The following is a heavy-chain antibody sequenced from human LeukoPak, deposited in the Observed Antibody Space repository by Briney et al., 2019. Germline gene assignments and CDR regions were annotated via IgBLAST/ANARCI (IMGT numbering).Heavy chain of an antibody. J-gene: IGHJ6*03. CDR2: IYPGDSDT. V-gene: IGHV5-51*01. D-gene: IGHD1-26*01. CDR1: GYSFTNYW. Sequence: GEPLKISCKGSGYSFTNYWVGWVRQMPGKGLEWMGIIYPGDSDTRYSPSFQGQVTISVDKSISTAYLQWSSLKASDAAIYYCARLPDSGSYFRGVEYYMDVWGKGTTVTVSS. CDR3: ARLPDSGSYFRGVEYYMDV.